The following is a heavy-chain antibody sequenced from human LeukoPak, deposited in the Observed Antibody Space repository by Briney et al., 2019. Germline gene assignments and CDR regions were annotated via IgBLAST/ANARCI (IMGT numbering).Heavy chain of an antibody. CDR3: ARVIEYYYDSSGFQYYFDY. Sequence: GASVKVSCKASGYTFTSYGISWVRQAPGQGLEWMGWISAYNGNTNYAQKLQGRVTMTTDTSTSTAYMELRSLRSDDTAVYYCARVIEYYYDSSGFQYYFDYWGQGTLVTVSS. CDR2: ISAYNGNT. J-gene: IGHJ4*02. V-gene: IGHV1-18*01. D-gene: IGHD3-22*01. CDR1: GYTFTSYG.